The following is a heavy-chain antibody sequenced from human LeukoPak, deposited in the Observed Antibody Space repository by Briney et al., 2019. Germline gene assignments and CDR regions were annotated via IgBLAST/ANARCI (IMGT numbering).Heavy chain of an antibody. V-gene: IGHV1-18*01. CDR1: GYTFTSYD. CDR2: MNPNSGNT. J-gene: IGHJ4*02. D-gene: IGHD4-17*01. Sequence: ASVKVSCTASGYTFTSYDINWVRQATGQGLEWMGWMNPNSGNTNYAQKLQGRVTMTTDTSTSTAYMELRSLRSDDTAVYYCARDRGATVTANFDYWGQGTLVTVSS. CDR3: ARDRGATVTANFDY.